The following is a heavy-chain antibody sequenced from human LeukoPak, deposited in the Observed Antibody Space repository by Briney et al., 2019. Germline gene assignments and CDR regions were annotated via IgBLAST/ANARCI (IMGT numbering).Heavy chain of an antibody. CDR3: ARSRSPGYSSGWFNY. Sequence: PGGSLRLSCAASGFTFSSYSMDWVRQAPGKRLEWVAVISYDGSNKYYADSVKGRFTISRDNSKNTLYLQMNSLRAEDTAVYHCARSRSPGYSSGWFNYWDQGTLVTVSS. J-gene: IGHJ4*02. CDR1: GFTFSSYS. D-gene: IGHD6-19*01. CDR2: ISYDGSNK. V-gene: IGHV3-30*03.